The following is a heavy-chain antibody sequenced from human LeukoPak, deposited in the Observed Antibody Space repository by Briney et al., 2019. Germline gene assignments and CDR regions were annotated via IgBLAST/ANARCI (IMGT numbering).Heavy chain of an antibody. CDR1: GFTFSSYS. Sequence: GGSLRLSCAASGFTFSSYSMNWVRQAPGKGLEWVSSISSSSSYIYYADSVKGRFTISRDNAKNSLYLQMNSLRAEDTAVYYCARDDIVVVPAAQGDYYYYMDVWGKGTTVSVSS. D-gene: IGHD2-2*01. V-gene: IGHV3-21*01. CDR3: ARDDIVVVPAAQGDYYYYMDV. J-gene: IGHJ6*03. CDR2: ISSSSSYI.